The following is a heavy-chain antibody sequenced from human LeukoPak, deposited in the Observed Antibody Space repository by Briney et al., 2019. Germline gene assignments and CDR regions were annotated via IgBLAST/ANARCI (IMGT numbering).Heavy chain of an antibody. J-gene: IGHJ6*03. CDR2: ISSSGSTI. V-gene: IGHV3-48*03. Sequence: GGSLRLSCAASGFTFSSYEMNWVRQAPGKGLEWVSYISSSGSTIYYADSVKGRFTISRDNAKNSLYLQMNSLRAEDTAVYYCARDLLDMIVVVGEVSYHYYMDVWGKGTTVAVSS. D-gene: IGHD3-22*01. CDR1: GFTFSSYE. CDR3: ARDLLDMIVVVGEVSYHYYMDV.